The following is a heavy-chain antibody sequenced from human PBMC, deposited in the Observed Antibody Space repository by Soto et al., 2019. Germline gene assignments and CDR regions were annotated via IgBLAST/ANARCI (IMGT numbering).Heavy chain of an antibody. V-gene: IGHV3-30*18. CDR1: GFTFSSYG. D-gene: IGHD3-9*01. CDR3: AKVTDILTGLNAFDI. Sequence: GGSLRLSCAASGFTFSSYGMHWVRQAPGKGLEWVAVISYDGSNKYYADSVKGRFTISRDNSKNTLYLQMNSLRAEDTAVYYCAKVTDILTGLNAFDIWGQGTMVTVSS. CDR2: ISYDGSNK. J-gene: IGHJ3*02.